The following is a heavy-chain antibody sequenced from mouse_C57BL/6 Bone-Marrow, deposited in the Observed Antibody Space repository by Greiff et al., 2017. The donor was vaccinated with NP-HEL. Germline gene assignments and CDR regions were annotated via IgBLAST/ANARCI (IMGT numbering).Heavy chain of an antibody. CDR2: IDPSDSET. Sequence: VQLQQPGAELVRPGSSVKLSCKASGYTFTSYWMHWVKQRPIQGLEWIGNIDPSDSETHYNQKFKDKATLTVDKSSSTAYMQLSSLTSEDSAVYYCARPTTVVATYWYFDVWGTGTTVTVSS. J-gene: IGHJ1*03. CDR3: ARPTTVVATYWYFDV. V-gene: IGHV1-52*01. D-gene: IGHD1-1*01. CDR1: GYTFTSYW.